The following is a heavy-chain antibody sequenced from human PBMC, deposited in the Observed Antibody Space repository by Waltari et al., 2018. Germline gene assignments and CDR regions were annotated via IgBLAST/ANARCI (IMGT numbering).Heavy chain of an antibody. CDR3: ARVDPGLYYMDV. V-gene: IGHV4-59*01. Sequence: QVQLQESGPGLVKPSETLSLTCTVSGGSISSYYWSWIRQPPGKGLEWIGYIYYSGGTNYNPSLKSRVTISVDTSKNQFSLKLSSVTAADTAVYYCARVDPGLYYMDVWGKGTTVTVSS. D-gene: IGHD3-9*01. J-gene: IGHJ6*03. CDR1: GGSISSYY. CDR2: IYYSGGT.